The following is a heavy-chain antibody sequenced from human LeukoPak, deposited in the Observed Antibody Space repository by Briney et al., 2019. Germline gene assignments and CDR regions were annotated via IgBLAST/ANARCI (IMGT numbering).Heavy chain of an antibody. J-gene: IGHJ5*02. CDR3: ARGYDSSGYYVNCFDP. Sequence: PGGSLRLSCAASGFTFSSYSMNWVRQAPGKGLEWVSYISSSGDTIYYADSVKGRFTISRDNAKNSLYLQMNSLRAEDTAVYYCARGYDSSGYYVNCFDPWGQGTLVTVSS. V-gene: IGHV3-48*04. CDR1: GFTFSSYS. D-gene: IGHD3-22*01. CDR2: ISSSGDTI.